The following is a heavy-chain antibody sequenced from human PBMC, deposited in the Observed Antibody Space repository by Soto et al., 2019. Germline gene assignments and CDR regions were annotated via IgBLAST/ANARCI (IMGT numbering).Heavy chain of an antibody. D-gene: IGHD3-22*01. Sequence: GESLNISCKGSGYSFTSYWISWVRQMPGKGLEWMGRIDPSDSYTNYSPSFQGHVTISADKSISTAYLQWSSLKASDTAMYYCASPLSGRSYDSSGYYYPRSYYGMDVWGQGTTVTVSS. CDR3: ASPLSGRSYDSSGYYYPRSYYGMDV. V-gene: IGHV5-10-1*01. CDR1: GYSFTSYW. CDR2: IDPSDSYT. J-gene: IGHJ6*02.